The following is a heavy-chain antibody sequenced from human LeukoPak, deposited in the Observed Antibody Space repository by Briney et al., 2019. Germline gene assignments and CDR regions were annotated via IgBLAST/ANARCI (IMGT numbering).Heavy chain of an antibody. V-gene: IGHV3-23*01. J-gene: IGHJ4*02. Sequence: GGSLRLSCAASGFTFSSYWMSWVRQAPGKGLEWVSAISGNGAATFYADSVKGRFTISRDNSKNTLYLQMNSLKVEDTALYYCAKFSPYGGNSYWGQGTLVTVSS. D-gene: IGHD4-23*01. CDR2: ISGNGAAT. CDR1: GFTFSSYW. CDR3: AKFSPYGGNSY.